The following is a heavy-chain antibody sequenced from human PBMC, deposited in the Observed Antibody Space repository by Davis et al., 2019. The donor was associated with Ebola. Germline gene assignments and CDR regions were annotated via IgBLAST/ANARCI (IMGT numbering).Heavy chain of an antibody. J-gene: IGHJ5*02. Sequence: GESLKISCAASGFTFSSYAMHWVRQAPGKGLEWVAVISYDGSNKYYADSVKGRFTISRDNAKNSLYLQMNSLRAEDTALYHCARVRGYCTNGVCYDWFDPWGQGTLVTVSS. CDR3: ARVRGYCTNGVCYDWFDP. V-gene: IGHV3-30-3*01. D-gene: IGHD2-8*01. CDR1: GFTFSSYA. CDR2: ISYDGSNK.